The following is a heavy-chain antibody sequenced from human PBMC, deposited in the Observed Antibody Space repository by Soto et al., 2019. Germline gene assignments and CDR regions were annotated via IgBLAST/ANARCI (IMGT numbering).Heavy chain of an antibody. Sequence: XATLALTGTVSGGSISNFDWSSIRQPPGKGLEWIGYISYSGNTNYNPSLKSRVSISVDTSKNQLSLNLTSVTAADTAVYYCARAPMVLSRSYFDSWGQGTPVPVSS. J-gene: IGHJ4*02. V-gene: IGHV4-59*01. D-gene: IGHD2-8*01. CDR1: GGSISNFD. CDR2: ISYSGNT. CDR3: ARAPMVLSRSYFDS.